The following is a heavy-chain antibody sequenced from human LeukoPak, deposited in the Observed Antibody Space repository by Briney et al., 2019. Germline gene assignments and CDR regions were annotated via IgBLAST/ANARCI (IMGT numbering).Heavy chain of an antibody. CDR2: ISSSSSYI. V-gene: IGHV3-21*01. CDR1: GFTFSSYS. Sequence: GGSLRLSCAASGFTFSSYSMNWVRQAPGNGLEWVSSISSSSSYIYYADSVKGRFTISRDNAKNSLYLQMNSLRAEDTAVYYCARDHDSGSYYGYWGQGTLVTVSS. D-gene: IGHD1-26*01. CDR3: ARDHDSGSYYGY. J-gene: IGHJ4*02.